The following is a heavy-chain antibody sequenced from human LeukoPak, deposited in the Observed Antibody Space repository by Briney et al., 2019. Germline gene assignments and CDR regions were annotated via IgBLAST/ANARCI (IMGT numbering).Heavy chain of an antibody. J-gene: IGHJ4*02. CDR2: VSAYNGNT. D-gene: IGHD3-22*01. Sequence: ASLKVSCKASGYTFTSYGISWVRQAPGQGLEWMAWVSAYNGNTNYAQKLQGRVTMTTDTSTSTAYMELRSLRSDDTAVYYCARAGYYDSSGYPSDYWGQGTLVTVSS. CDR3: ARAGYYDSSGYPSDY. V-gene: IGHV1-18*01. CDR1: GYTFTSYG.